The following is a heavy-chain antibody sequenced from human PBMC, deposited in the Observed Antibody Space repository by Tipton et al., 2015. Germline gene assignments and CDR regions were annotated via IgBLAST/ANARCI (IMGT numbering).Heavy chain of an antibody. CDR3: ATAMGATSAYY. J-gene: IGHJ4*02. Sequence: TLSLTCSVSGGSISNYYWSWIRQPPGKGLEWIGYIYYSGSTNYNPSLNSRVAISLDTSKNQFSLKLTSVTDADTAVYYCATAMGATSAYYWGQGTLVTVSS. V-gene: IGHV4-59*12. D-gene: IGHD1-26*01. CDR2: IYYSGST. CDR1: GGSISNYY.